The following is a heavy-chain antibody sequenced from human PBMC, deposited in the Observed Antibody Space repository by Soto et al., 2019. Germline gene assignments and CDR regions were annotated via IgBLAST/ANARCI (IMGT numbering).Heavy chain of an antibody. Sequence: GGSLRLSCAASGFTFSSYSMNWVRQAPGKGLEWVSYISSSSSTIYYADSVKGRFTISRDNAKNSLYLQMNSLRAEDTAVYYCSGGSYWARWGQGTLVTVSS. CDR1: GFTFSSYS. CDR2: ISSSSSTI. V-gene: IGHV3-48*01. D-gene: IGHD1-26*01. CDR3: SGGSYWAR. J-gene: IGHJ4*02.